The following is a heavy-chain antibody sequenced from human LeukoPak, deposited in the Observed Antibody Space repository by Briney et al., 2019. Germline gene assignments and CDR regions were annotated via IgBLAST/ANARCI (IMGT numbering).Heavy chain of an antibody. V-gene: IGHV3-43*01. Sequence: GGSLRLSCAASGFTFDDYTMHWVRQAPGKGLEWVSLISWDGGSTYYADSVKGRFTISRDNSKNSLYLQMNSLRAEDTAVYYCARGGTYYDFWSGYCFDYWAREPWSPSPQ. CDR3: ARGGTYYDFWSGYCFDY. D-gene: IGHD3-3*01. CDR2: ISWDGGST. CDR1: GFTFDDYT. J-gene: IGHJ4*02.